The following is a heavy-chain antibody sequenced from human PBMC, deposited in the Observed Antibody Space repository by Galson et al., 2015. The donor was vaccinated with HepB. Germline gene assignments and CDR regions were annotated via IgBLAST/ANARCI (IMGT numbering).Heavy chain of an antibody. CDR1: GGSFSGYY. J-gene: IGHJ6*02. D-gene: IGHD2-15*01. CDR2: IHHSGRS. CDR3: ARGNHCSSSSCHSYFEYGLDV. Sequence: ETLSLTCTVYGGSFSGYYWNWIRQPPGKGLEWIGEIHHSGRSSHNPSLKSRVTISVDTSKKQFSLKVSSVTAADTATYYCARGNHCSSSSCHSYFEYGLDVWGLGTTVTVS. V-gene: IGHV4-34*01.